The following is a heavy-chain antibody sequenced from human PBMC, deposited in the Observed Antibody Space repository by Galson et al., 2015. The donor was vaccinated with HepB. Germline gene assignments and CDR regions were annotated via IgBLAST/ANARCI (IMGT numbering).Heavy chain of an antibody. Sequence: TLSLTCTVSGGSISSGGYSWSWIRQPPGKGLEYIGYIFHTGSTYYNPSLKSRLTISVDRSKNQFSLKLSSVTAADTAVYYCARAIAAAGNADYYYYMDVWGKGTTVTVS. J-gene: IGHJ6*03. V-gene: IGHV4-30-2*01. CDR2: IFHTGST. CDR1: GGSISSGGYS. D-gene: IGHD6-13*01. CDR3: ARAIAAAGNADYYYYMDV.